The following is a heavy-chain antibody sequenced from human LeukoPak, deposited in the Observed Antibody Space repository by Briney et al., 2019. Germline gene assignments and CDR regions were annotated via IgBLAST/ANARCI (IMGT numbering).Heavy chain of an antibody. D-gene: IGHD6-13*01. Sequence: GGSLRLSCAASGFTFRSYWMSWVRQAPGKGLEWVANINQDGSEKNHVDSVKGRFTISRDNAKNSLYLQMNSLRAEDTAVYYCARPRSIAAAGTFDYWGQGTLVTVSS. CDR3: ARPRSIAAAGTFDY. CDR2: INQDGSEK. J-gene: IGHJ4*02. CDR1: GFTFRSYW. V-gene: IGHV3-7*02.